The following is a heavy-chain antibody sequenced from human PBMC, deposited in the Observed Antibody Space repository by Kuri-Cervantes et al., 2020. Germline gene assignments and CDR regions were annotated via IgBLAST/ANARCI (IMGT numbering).Heavy chain of an antibody. CDR2: ISWNSGSI. CDR1: GFRFDDFA. Sequence: SLKISCAASGFRFDDFAMHWVRQAPGGGLEWVSGISWNSGSIGYADSVKGRFTISRDNAKNSLYLQMNSLRAEDTALYYCAKDALSGTSNKYHSYFDVWGKGTTVTVSS. V-gene: IGHV3-9*01. J-gene: IGHJ6*04. D-gene: IGHD3-10*01. CDR3: AKDALSGTSNKYHSYFDV.